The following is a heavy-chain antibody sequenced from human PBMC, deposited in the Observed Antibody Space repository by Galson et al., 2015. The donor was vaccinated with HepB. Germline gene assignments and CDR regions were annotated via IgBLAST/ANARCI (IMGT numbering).Heavy chain of an antibody. J-gene: IGHJ6*02. D-gene: IGHD6-19*01. CDR2: IIPIFGTA. V-gene: IGHV1-69*13. CDR1: GGTFSSYA. Sequence: SVKVSCKASGGTFSSYAISWVRQAPGQGLEWMGGIIPIFGTANYAQKFQGRVTITADESTSTAYMELSSLRSEDTAVYYCARVAKVVAGPAYYYYGMDVWGQGTTVTVSS. CDR3: ARVAKVVAGPAYYYYGMDV.